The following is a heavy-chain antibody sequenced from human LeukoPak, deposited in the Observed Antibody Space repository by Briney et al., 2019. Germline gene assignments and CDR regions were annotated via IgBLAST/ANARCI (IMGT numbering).Heavy chain of an antibody. J-gene: IGHJ4*02. V-gene: IGHV3-23*01. CDR3: AKNLRVSSHYGIDY. CDR2: ITGSGYDT. CDR1: GFTFSSFA. Sequence: GGSLRLSCTASGFTFSSFAMSWVRQAPGKGLEWLSVITGSGYDTNSADSVKGRFTISRDNSKNTLYLQMNSLRAEDTAVYYCAKNLRVSSHYGIDYWGQGTLVTVSS. D-gene: IGHD4-17*01.